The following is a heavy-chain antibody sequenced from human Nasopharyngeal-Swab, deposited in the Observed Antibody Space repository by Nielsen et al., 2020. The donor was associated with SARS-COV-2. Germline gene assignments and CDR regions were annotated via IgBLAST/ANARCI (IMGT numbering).Heavy chain of an antibody. CDR1: GFTFDDYA. J-gene: IGHJ4*02. V-gene: IGHV3-9*01. Sequence: GGSLRLSCAASGFTFDDYAMHWVRQAPGKGPEWVSGISWNSGSIGYADSVKGRFTISRDNAKNSLYLQMNSLRAEDTALYYCAKASNPAVAGDFDYWGQGTLVTVSS. CDR2: ISWNSGSI. D-gene: IGHD6-19*01. CDR3: AKASNPAVAGDFDY.